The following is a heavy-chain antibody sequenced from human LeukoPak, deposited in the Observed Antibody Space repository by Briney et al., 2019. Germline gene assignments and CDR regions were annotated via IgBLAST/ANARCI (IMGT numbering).Heavy chain of an antibody. CDR1: GFIFSNYG. J-gene: IGHJ4*02. Sequence: GGSLRLSCAASGFIFSNYGMSWVRQAPGKGLEWVSAIRGNAGTTYYADSVKGRFTIFRDNHKNMLYLQMNSLRVEDTAVYYCAKGHGDASGYYYFDSWGQGTLVTVST. CDR3: AKGHGDASGYYYFDS. V-gene: IGHV3-23*01. D-gene: IGHD3-22*01. CDR2: IRGNAGTT.